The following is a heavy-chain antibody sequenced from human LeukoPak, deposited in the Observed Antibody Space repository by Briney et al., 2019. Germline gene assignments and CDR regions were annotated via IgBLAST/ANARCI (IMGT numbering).Heavy chain of an antibody. CDR2: ITGSSSSK. CDR3: ARPTTSGWYPH. D-gene: IGHD6-19*01. Sequence: GGSLRLSCAASGFTFSDYDMNWIRQAPGTGLEWVSYITGSSSSKYYAASVKGRFTISRDNAKNSLYLQMNSLRAEDTAVYYCARPTTSGWYPHWGQGTMVTVSS. J-gene: IGHJ3*01. V-gene: IGHV3-48*01. CDR1: GFTFSDYD.